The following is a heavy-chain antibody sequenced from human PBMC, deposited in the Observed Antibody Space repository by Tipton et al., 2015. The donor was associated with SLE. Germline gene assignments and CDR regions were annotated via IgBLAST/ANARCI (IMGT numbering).Heavy chain of an antibody. D-gene: IGHD6-13*01. V-gene: IGHV3-7*03. CDR3: ARGSYSSSWLLFDY. CDR1: GFTFSSYW. CDR2: IKQDGSEK. J-gene: IGHJ4*02. Sequence: SLRLSCAASGFTFSSYWMSWVRQAPGKGLEWVANIKQDGSEKYYVDSVKGRFTISRDNAKNSLYLQMNSLRAEDTAVYYCARGSYSSSWLLFDYWGQGTLVTVSS.